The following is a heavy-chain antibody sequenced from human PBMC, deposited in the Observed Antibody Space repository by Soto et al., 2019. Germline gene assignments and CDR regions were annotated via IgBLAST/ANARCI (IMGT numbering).Heavy chain of an antibody. CDR1: GFTFSSYS. Sequence: EVQLVESGGGLVQPGGSLRLSCAASGFTFSSYSMNWVRQAPGKGLEWVSYISRSSSTTYYADSVKGRFTISRDNAKNSLYLQMNSLIDEDTAVYYCARDSDYYDSSCYYPEYFQHWGQGTLVTVSS. J-gene: IGHJ1*01. CDR3: ARDSDYYDSSCYYPEYFQH. D-gene: IGHD3-22*01. CDR2: ISRSSSTT. V-gene: IGHV3-48*02.